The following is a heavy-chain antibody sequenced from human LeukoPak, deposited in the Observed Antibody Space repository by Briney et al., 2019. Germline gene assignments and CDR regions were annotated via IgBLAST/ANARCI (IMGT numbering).Heavy chain of an antibody. Sequence: PSQTLSLTCTVSGGSISSGDYYWSWIRQPPGKGLEWIGYIYYSGSTYYNPSLKSRVTISVDTSKNQFSLKLSSVTAADTAVYYCARGYCSGGSCYGGGDWFDPWGQGTLATVSS. CDR2: IYYSGST. J-gene: IGHJ5*02. D-gene: IGHD2-15*01. CDR3: ARGYCSGGSCYGGGDWFDP. CDR1: GGSISSGDYY. V-gene: IGHV4-30-4*01.